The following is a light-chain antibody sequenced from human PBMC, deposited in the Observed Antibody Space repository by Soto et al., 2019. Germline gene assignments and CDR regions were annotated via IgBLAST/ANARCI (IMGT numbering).Light chain of an antibody. CDR3: LLSYSGARVV. CDR1: TGAVTSGHY. J-gene: IGLJ2*01. Sequence: VVTQEPSLTVSPGGTVTLTCGSSTGAVTSGHYPYWFQQKPGRAPRTLIYDTSNKHSWTPARFSGSLLGGKAALTLSGAQPEDEAEYYCLLSYSGARVVFGGGTKLTVL. V-gene: IGLV7-46*01. CDR2: DTS.